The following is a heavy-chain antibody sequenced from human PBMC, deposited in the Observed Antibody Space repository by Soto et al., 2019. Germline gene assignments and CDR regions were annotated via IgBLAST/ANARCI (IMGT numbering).Heavy chain of an antibody. D-gene: IGHD6-13*01. J-gene: IGHJ6*02. Sequence: QVQLVQSGPEVRKPGASVKVSCKASGYIFSRYGISWERQAPGQGLEWMAWISGYNGNTKFGERVQGRVNVTTDTSTSPAYMELRSLRSDDTAVYYCAREAAAERNYYGLDVWGQGTTVIVSS. CDR3: AREAAAERNYYGLDV. V-gene: IGHV1-18*04. CDR2: ISGYNGNT. CDR1: GYIFSRYG.